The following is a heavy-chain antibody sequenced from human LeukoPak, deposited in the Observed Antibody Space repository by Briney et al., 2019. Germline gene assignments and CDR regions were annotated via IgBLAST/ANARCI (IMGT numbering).Heavy chain of an antibody. Sequence: ASVKVSCKASGYAFTSYDIHGVRPATGRGLEWMGWMNPNSGNTGYAQKFQGRVTMTRNTSISTAYMELSSLRSEDTAVYYCARGQRGDYVRAGFDYWGQGTLVTVSS. D-gene: IGHD4-17*01. CDR3: ARGQRGDYVRAGFDY. J-gene: IGHJ4*02. CDR1: GYAFTSYD. CDR2: MNPNSGNT. V-gene: IGHV1-8*01.